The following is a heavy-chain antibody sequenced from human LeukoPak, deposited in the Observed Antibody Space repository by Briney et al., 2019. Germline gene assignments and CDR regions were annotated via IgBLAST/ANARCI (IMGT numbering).Heavy chain of an antibody. CDR1: GGSIRSSSYY. V-gene: IGHV4-39*01. Sequence: SETLSLTCTVSGGSIRSSSYYWGWIRQPPGKGLEWIGSISYSGSTYYNPSLKSRVTMSVDTSKNQFSLKMSSVTAADTAIYYCARRGSITMLVASFDFWGQGTLVTVSS. CDR3: ARRGSITMLVASFDF. J-gene: IGHJ4*02. CDR2: ISYSGST. D-gene: IGHD3-10*02.